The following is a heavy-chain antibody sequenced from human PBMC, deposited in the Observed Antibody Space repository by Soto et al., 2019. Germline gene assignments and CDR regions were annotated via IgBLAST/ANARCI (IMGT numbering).Heavy chain of an antibody. Sequence: SETLSLTCAVSGYSINSDYYWDWIRQPPGKGLEWIGSVDHSGRTYYSPSLRSRLTIFTDTSKNQFSLRLTSVTAADTAMYFCAKKGYYPSGKINLFDSWGPGTLVTVSS. CDR1: GYSINSDYY. J-gene: IGHJ4*02. CDR2: VDHSGRT. D-gene: IGHD3-10*01. CDR3: AKKGYYPSGKINLFDS. V-gene: IGHV4-38-2*01.